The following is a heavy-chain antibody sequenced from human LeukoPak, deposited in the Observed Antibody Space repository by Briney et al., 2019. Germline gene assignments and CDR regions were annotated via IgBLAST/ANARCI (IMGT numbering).Heavy chain of an antibody. D-gene: IGHD6-19*01. V-gene: IGHV1-69*13. Sequence: GASVKVSCKASGGTFSSYAISWVRQAPGQGLEWMGGIVPIFGTANYAQKFQGRVTITADESTSTAYMELSSLRSEDTAVYYCARGLDPLYYYYGMDVWGQGTTVTVSS. CDR3: ARGLDPLYYYYGMDV. CDR2: IVPIFGTA. J-gene: IGHJ6*02. CDR1: GGTFSSYA.